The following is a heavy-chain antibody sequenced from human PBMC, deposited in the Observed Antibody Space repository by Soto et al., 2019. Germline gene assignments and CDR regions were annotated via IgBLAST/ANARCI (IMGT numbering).Heavy chain of an antibody. J-gene: IGHJ4*02. Sequence: GASVKVSCKASGYTFTSYGISWVRQAPGQGLEWMGWISAYNGNTNYTQKFQGRVTMTRDTSISIAYMELSSLRSDDTAVYYCARGHIVYYYDTSGYYAPDYWGQGTLVTVSS. D-gene: IGHD3-22*01. CDR3: ARGHIVYYYDTSGYYAPDY. CDR2: ISAYNGNT. V-gene: IGHV1-18*04. CDR1: GYTFTSYG.